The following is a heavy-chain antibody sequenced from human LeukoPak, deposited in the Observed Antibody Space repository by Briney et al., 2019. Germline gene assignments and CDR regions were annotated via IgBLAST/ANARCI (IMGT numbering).Heavy chain of an antibody. D-gene: IGHD2-2*01. CDR2: ISGSGAGT. Sequence: GGSLRLSCAASGFTFNNYAMSWVRQAPGKGLEWVSSISGSGAGTYYADSVKGRFTISRDNSKNTLYLQMSSLRAADTAVYYCATRTLYCSTSGCYLDYWGRGTLVTVSS. J-gene: IGHJ4*02. CDR3: ATRTLYCSTSGCYLDY. CDR1: GFTFNNYA. V-gene: IGHV3-23*01.